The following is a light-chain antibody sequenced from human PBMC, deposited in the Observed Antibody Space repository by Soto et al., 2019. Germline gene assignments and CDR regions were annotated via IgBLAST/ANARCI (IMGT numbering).Light chain of an antibody. CDR1: QSVSSSY. CDR3: QQYGSSPLT. Sequence: EIVLTQSPGTLSLSPGERATLSCRASQSVSSSYLAWYQQKPGQAPRLLIYGASSRATGIPDRFSGSGSGTDFTLTISRLEPEDFAVYYWQQYGSSPLTFGPGTKVDIX. V-gene: IGKV3-20*01. CDR2: GAS. J-gene: IGKJ3*01.